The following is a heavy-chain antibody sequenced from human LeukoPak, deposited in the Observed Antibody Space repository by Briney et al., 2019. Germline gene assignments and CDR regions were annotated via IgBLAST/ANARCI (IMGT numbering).Heavy chain of an antibody. CDR3: ARARTGWELLWNYYYGMDV. CDR2: IYHSGST. Sequence: SETLSLTCTVSGGSISSYYWSWIRQPPGKGLEWIGEIYHSGSTNYNPSLKSRVTISVDKSKNQFSLKLSSVTAADTAVYYCARARTGWELLWNYYYGMDVWGQGTTVTVSS. CDR1: GGSISSYY. V-gene: IGHV4-59*12. D-gene: IGHD1-26*01. J-gene: IGHJ6*02.